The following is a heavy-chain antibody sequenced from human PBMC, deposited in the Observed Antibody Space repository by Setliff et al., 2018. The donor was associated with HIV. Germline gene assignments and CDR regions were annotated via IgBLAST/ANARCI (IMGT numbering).Heavy chain of an antibody. CDR2: INQDGIDK. D-gene: IGHD2-15*01. V-gene: IGHV3-7*01. Sequence: VANINQDGIDKYYVDSVNGRFTISRDNAKNSVYLQMDSLRAEDTAVYYCARAPRIWVVRFGYYYYGMDVWGQGTTVTVSS. J-gene: IGHJ6*02. CDR3: ARAPRIWVVRFGYYYYGMDV.